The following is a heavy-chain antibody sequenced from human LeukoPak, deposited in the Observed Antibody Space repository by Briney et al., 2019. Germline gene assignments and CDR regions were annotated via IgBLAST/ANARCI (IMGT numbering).Heavy chain of an antibody. D-gene: IGHD2-2*01. CDR2: INPSGGST. J-gene: IGHJ6*02. CDR1: GYTFTIYY. V-gene: IGHV1-46*01. Sequence: ASVKVSCTASGYTFTIYYMHWVRQAPGQGLEWMGIINPSGGSTSYAQKFQGRVTMTRDTSTSTVYMELSSLRSEDTAVYYCARDGVVPAAMPYYYYGMDVWGQGTTVTVSS. CDR3: ARDGVVPAAMPYYYYGMDV.